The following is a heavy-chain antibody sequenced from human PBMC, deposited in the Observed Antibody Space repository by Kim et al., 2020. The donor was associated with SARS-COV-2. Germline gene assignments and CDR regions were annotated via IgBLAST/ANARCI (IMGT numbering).Heavy chain of an antibody. CDR3: AREPITMVRGVTPPLYYYYGMDV. D-gene: IGHD3-10*01. V-gene: IGHV1-46*01. CDR2: INPSGGST. J-gene: IGHJ6*02. Sequence: ASVKVSCKASGYTFTSYYMHWVRQAPGQGLEWMGIINPSGGSTSYAQKFQGRVTMTRDTSTSTVYMELSSLRSEDTAVYYCAREPITMVRGVTPPLYYYYGMDVWGQGTTVTVSS. CDR1: GYTFTSYY.